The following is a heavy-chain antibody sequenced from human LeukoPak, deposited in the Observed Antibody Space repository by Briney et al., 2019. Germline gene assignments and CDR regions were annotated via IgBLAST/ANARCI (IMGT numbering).Heavy chain of an antibody. CDR1: GPTFSTSG. Sequence: GGSLRLSCTASGPTFSTSGFNWVRQAPGKGLEWVASIGPTGSDRYHADSIKGRFTISRDNANNFLYLRMNSLRAEDTAVYYCATETNGRHYDYWGQGTLLTVSS. J-gene: IGHJ4*02. D-gene: IGHD1-14*01. V-gene: IGHV3-21*06. CDR2: IGPTGSDR. CDR3: ATETNGRHYDY.